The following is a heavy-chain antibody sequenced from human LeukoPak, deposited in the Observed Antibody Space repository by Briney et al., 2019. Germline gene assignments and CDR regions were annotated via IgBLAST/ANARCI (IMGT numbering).Heavy chain of an antibody. Sequence: SQTLSLTCAISGDSVSNNSAAWNWIRQSPSRGLEWLRWTYYRSKCDSYFEISVKSRVTTNANTSKNQLTLQLNSVTAEDSAVYYCARGTATPCFGFWGQGTLVTVSS. J-gene: IGHJ4*02. CDR1: GDSVSNNSAA. V-gene: IGHV6-1*01. CDR3: ARGTATPCFGF. D-gene: IGHD4-11*01. CDR2: TYYRSKCDS.